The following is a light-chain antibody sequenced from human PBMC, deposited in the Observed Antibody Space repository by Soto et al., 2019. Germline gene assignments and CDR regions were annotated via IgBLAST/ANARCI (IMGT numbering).Light chain of an antibody. CDR2: RAS. CDR3: QHHNTYSGT. V-gene: IGKV1-5*03. Sequence: DIQMTQSPSTLSASVGDRVTITCRASQSINTWLAWYQQKPGKAPKLLIYRASTLESGVPSRFSRSGSAPEFTITISSLQPDDFSTYYCQHHNTYSGTFGPGTKVDI. CDR1: QSINTW. J-gene: IGKJ3*01.